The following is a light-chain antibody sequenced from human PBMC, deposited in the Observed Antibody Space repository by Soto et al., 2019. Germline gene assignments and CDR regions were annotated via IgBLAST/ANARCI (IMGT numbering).Light chain of an antibody. CDR2: AAS. V-gene: IGKV1-39*01. Sequence: DIQMTQSPSSLSASVGDRVTITCRASQSISSYLNWYQQKPGKAPKPLIYAASSLQSGVPSRFSGSGSGTDFTLTISSLQPEDFATYYCQQSYSQWTFGQGTKVDIK. J-gene: IGKJ1*01. CDR1: QSISSY. CDR3: QQSYSQWT.